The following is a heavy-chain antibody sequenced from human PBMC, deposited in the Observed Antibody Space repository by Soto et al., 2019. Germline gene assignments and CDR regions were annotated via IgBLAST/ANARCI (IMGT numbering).Heavy chain of an antibody. CDR2: ISYDGSNK. CDR3: AKDLSPLYSSGWYYYYGMDV. Sequence: GAARGLACAASGFTASSYGMHGGDQPPGTGLEWVAVISYDGSNKYYADSVKGRFTISIDYSKNTLYLQMNSLRAEDTAVYYCAKDLSPLYSSGWYYYYGMDVWGQGTTVTGSS. D-gene: IGHD6-19*01. V-gene: IGHV3-30*18. CDR1: GFTASSYG. J-gene: IGHJ6*02.